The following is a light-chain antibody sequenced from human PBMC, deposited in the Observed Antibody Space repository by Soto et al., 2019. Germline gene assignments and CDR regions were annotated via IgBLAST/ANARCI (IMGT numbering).Light chain of an antibody. J-gene: IGKJ1*01. CDR1: QSISSW. Sequence: DIQMTQSPSTLSASVGDRVTITCRASQSISSWLAWYQQKPGKAPKLLIYKASSLQSGVPLRFSGSGSGTEFTLTISSLQPDDLATYYCQQYNSYSWTFGQGTKVEIK. V-gene: IGKV1-5*03. CDR3: QQYNSYSWT. CDR2: KAS.